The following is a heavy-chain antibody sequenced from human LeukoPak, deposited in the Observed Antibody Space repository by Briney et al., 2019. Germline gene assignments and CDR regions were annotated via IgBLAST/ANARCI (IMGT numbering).Heavy chain of an antibody. CDR2: INHSGST. Sequence: PSETLSLTCAVYGGSFSDFYWSWIRQPPGKGLEWIGEINHSGSTNYNPSLKSRVTISVDTSKNQFSLKLSSVTAADTAVYYCARPYGSGSYFDYWGQGTLVTVSS. J-gene: IGHJ4*02. D-gene: IGHD3-10*01. CDR3: ARPYGSGSYFDY. CDR1: GGSFSDFY. V-gene: IGHV4-34*01.